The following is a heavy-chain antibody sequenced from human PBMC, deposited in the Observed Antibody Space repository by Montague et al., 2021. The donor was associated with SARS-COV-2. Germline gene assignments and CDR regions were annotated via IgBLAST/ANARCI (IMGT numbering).Heavy chain of an antibody. D-gene: IGHD6-6*01. CDR1: GFTVSSYW. Sequence: SLRLSCAASGFTVSSYWMHWVRQAPGKGLVWVSHINSDGTTINYVDSVKGRFTIPRDSAKNTLYLQMNSLRVEDTAVYYCARGGSSGLGYWGQGTLVTVSS. V-gene: IGHV3-74*01. J-gene: IGHJ4*02. CDR2: INSDGTTI. CDR3: ARGGSSGLGY.